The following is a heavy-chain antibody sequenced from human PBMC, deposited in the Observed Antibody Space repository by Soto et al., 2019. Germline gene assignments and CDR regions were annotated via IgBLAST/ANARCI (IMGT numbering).Heavy chain of an antibody. Sequence: PSETLSLTCTVSGGSVSSGSYYWSWIRQPPGKGLEWIGYNYYSGSTNYNPSLKSRVTISVDTSKSQFSLKLSSVTAADTAVYYCARAPPRSYYYGMDVWGKGTTVTVSS. CDR2: NYYSGST. V-gene: IGHV4-61*01. CDR3: ARAPPRSYYYGMDV. CDR1: GGSVSSGSYY. J-gene: IGHJ6*04.